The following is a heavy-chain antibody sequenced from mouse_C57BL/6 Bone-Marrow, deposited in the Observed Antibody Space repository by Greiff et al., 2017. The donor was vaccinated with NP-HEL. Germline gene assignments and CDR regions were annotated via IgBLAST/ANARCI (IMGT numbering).Heavy chain of an antibody. J-gene: IGHJ3*01. CDR3: ARHDWDGAWFAY. D-gene: IGHD4-1*01. CDR1: GFTFSDYG. V-gene: IGHV5-15*01. CDR2: ISNLAYSI. Sequence: EVQGVESGGGLVQPGGSLKLSCAASGFTFSDYGMAWVRQAPRQGPEWVAFISNLAYSIYYADTVTGRFTISRENAKSTLYLEMSSLRSEDTAMYYCARHDWDGAWFAYWGQGTLVTVSA.